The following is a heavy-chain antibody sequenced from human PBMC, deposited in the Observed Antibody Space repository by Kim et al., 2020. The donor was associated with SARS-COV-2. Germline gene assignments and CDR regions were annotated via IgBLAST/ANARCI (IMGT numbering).Heavy chain of an antibody. V-gene: IGHV4-34*01. D-gene: IGHD3-3*01. Sequence: NYNPSLKSRVTISVDTSKNQFSLKLSSVTAADTAVYYCARPGSGYYYFDYWGQGTLVTVSS. J-gene: IGHJ4*02. CDR3: ARPGSGYYYFDY.